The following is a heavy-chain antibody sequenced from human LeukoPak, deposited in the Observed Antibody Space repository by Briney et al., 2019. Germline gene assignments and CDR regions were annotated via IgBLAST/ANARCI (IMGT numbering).Heavy chain of an antibody. V-gene: IGHV3-7*01. D-gene: IGHD3-9*01. CDR2: IKQDGSEK. CDR3: ARVSSYYDILTGVYDY. J-gene: IGHJ4*02. Sequence: PGGSLRLSCAASGFTFSSYWMSWVRQAPGKGLEWVANIKQDGSEKYYVDSVKGRFTISRDNAKNSLYLQMNGLRAEDTAVYYCARVSSYYDILTGVYDYWGQGTLVTVSS. CDR1: GFTFSSYW.